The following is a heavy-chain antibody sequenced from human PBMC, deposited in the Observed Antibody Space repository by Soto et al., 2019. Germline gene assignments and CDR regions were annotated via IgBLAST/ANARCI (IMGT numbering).Heavy chain of an antibody. CDR1: GFTFSSYG. D-gene: IGHD2-15*01. CDR3: SSGVAAMLIDY. Sequence: QVQLVESGGGVVQPGRSLRLSCAASGFTFSSYGMHWVRQAPGKGLEWVAVISYDGSNKYYADSVKGRFTISRDNSKNTLYLQMNSLRAEDTAVYYCSSGVAAMLIDYWGQGTLVTVSS. J-gene: IGHJ4*02. CDR2: ISYDGSNK. V-gene: IGHV3-30*03.